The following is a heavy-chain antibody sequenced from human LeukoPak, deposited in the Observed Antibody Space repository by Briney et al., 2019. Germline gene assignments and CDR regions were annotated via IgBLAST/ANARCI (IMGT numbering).Heavy chain of an antibody. CDR3: ARRAGGYYDFDY. J-gene: IGHJ4*02. V-gene: IGHV4-34*01. Sequence: NWVRQAPGKGLEWIGEINHSGSTNYNPSLKSRVTISVDTSKNQFSLKLSSVTAADTAVYYCARRAGGYYDFDYWGQGTLVTVSS. D-gene: IGHD1-26*01. CDR2: INHSGST.